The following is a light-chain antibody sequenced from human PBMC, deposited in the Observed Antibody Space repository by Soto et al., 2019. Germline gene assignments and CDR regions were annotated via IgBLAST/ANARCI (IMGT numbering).Light chain of an antibody. V-gene: IGLV2-11*01. CDR1: SSDVGGYNY. Sequence: QSALTQPRAVSGSPGQSVTISCTGTSSDVGGYNYVSWYQQHPGKAPKLMSYDVSKRPSGVPDRFSGSKSGNTASLTISGLQAEDEADYYCCSYAGSYIYVVCGGGTKVPVL. J-gene: IGLJ2*01. CDR2: DVS. CDR3: CSYAGSYIYVV.